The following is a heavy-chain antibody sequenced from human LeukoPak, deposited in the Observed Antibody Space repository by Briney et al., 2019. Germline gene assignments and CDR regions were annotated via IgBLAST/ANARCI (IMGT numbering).Heavy chain of an antibody. D-gene: IGHD3-10*01. J-gene: IGHJ4*02. CDR2: IIPILCIE. CDR1: RYTLTSYG. CDR3: ARDDSVRGAIITGDY. Sequence: GASVKVSCKPSRYTLTSYGISGVPPPREQGREGVVSIIPILCIENYEQKFQGRVTITAAKSTSPAYMELSSVRSEETAVYYCARDDSVRGAIITGDYWGQGTLVTVSS. V-gene: IGHV1-69*04.